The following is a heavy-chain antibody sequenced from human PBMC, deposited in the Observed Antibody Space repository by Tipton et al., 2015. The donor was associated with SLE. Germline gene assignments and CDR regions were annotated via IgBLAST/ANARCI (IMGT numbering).Heavy chain of an antibody. Sequence: QVQLVQSGAEVKKPGASVKVSCKASGYTYTSYYMHWVRQAPGQGLEWMGIISPSGGSTSYAQKFQGRVTMTRDTSTSTVYMELSSLRSEDTAVYYCAREGLEYCSSTSCPWDYWGQGTLVTVSS. CDR2: ISPSGGST. CDR3: AREGLEYCSSTSCPWDY. J-gene: IGHJ4*02. CDR1: GYTYTSYY. D-gene: IGHD2-2*01. V-gene: IGHV1-46*01.